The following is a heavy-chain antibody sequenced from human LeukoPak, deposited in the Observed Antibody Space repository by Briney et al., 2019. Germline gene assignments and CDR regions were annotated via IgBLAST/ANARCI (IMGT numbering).Heavy chain of an antibody. V-gene: IGHV5-10-1*01. Sequence: GDPLKISGKGSGSRFTSYWISWVRQMPGKGLEWMGRIDPSDSYTNYSPSFQGHVTISADKSISTAYLQWSSLKASDTAMYYCARHRILGYCSNTSCLIAFDIWGRGTMVSVS. CDR2: IDPSDSYT. D-gene: IGHD2-2*01. CDR1: GSRFTSYW. CDR3: ARHRILGYCSNTSCLIAFDI. J-gene: IGHJ3*02.